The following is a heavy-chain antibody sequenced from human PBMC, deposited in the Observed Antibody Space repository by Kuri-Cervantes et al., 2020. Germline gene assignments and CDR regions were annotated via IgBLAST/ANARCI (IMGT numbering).Heavy chain of an antibody. CDR2: INAGNGNT. D-gene: IGHD1-1*01. Sequence: ASVKVSCKASGYTFTSYAMHWVRQAPGQRLEWMGWINAGNGNTKYSQKFQGGVTITRDTSASTAYMELSSLRSEDTAVYYCARGTTGTSKGINFDYWGQGTLVTVSS. V-gene: IGHV1-3*01. CDR3: ARGTTGTSKGINFDY. CDR1: GYTFTSYA. J-gene: IGHJ4*02.